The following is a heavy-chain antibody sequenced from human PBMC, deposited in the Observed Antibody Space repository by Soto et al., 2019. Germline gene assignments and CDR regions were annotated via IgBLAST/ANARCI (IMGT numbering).Heavy chain of an antibody. D-gene: IGHD3-3*01. CDR3: AKDGGYYDFWSGYFSNTYYYGMDV. CDR2: ISGSGGST. V-gene: IGHV3-23*01. Sequence: SLRLSCAASGFTFSSYAMSWVRQAPGKGLEWVSAISGSGGSTYYADSVKGRFTISRDNSKNTLYLQMNSLRAEDTAVYYCAKDGGYYDFWSGYFSNTYYYGMDVWGQGTTVTVSS. CDR1: GFTFSSYA. J-gene: IGHJ6*02.